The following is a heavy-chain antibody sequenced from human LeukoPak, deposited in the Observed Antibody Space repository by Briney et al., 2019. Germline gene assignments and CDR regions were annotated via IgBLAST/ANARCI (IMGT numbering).Heavy chain of an antibody. CDR2: IYYSGST. J-gene: IGHJ6*03. Sequence: SETLSLTCTVSGGSISSYYWSWIRQPPGKGLEWIGYIYYSGSTNYNPSLKSRVTISVDTSKNQFSLKLSSVTAADTAVYYCAKDSSGYYYYYYYMDVWGKGTTVTISS. CDR1: GGSISSYY. V-gene: IGHV4-59*01. CDR3: AKDSSGYYYYYYYMDV. D-gene: IGHD3-22*01.